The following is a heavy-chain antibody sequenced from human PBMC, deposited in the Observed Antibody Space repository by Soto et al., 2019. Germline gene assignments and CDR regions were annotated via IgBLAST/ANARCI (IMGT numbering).Heavy chain of an antibody. V-gene: IGHV4-30-4*01. CDR1: GGSVTSDEDY. Sequence: SETLSLTCTVSGGSVTSDEDYWTWIRQSPGKGLEWIGYISNSGSTGYNPSLKTRLSMSVDRSKNLFTLRLTSVTAADTAVYFCATESGSTYGYFDHWGQGTQVTVS. D-gene: IGHD5-18*01. CDR2: ISNSGST. CDR3: ATESGSTYGYFDH. J-gene: IGHJ4*02.